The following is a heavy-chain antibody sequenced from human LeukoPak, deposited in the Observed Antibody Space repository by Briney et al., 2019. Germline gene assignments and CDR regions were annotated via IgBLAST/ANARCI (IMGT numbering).Heavy chain of an antibody. J-gene: IGHJ4*02. CDR3: ARAPGDGGNPFDY. D-gene: IGHD4-23*01. CDR2: IIPILGIA. Sequence: SVKVSCKASGGTFSSYTISWVRQAPGQGHEWMGRIIPILGIANYAQKFQGRVTITADKSTSTAYMELSSLRSEDTAVYYCARAPGDGGNPFDYWGQGTLVTVSS. V-gene: IGHV1-69*02. CDR1: GGTFSSYT.